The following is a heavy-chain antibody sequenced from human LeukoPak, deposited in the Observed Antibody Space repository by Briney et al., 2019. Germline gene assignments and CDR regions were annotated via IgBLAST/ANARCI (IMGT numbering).Heavy chain of an antibody. D-gene: IGHD5-12*01. J-gene: IGHJ4*02. CDR3: ARAQAKYSGYGYDY. Sequence: SVKVSCKASGGTFSSYTISWVRQAPGQGLEWMGRIIPILGIANYAQKFQGRVTITADKSTSTAYMELSSLRSEDTAVYYCARAQAKYSGYGYDYWGQGTLVTVSS. CDR1: GGTFSSYT. CDR2: IIPILGIA. V-gene: IGHV1-69*02.